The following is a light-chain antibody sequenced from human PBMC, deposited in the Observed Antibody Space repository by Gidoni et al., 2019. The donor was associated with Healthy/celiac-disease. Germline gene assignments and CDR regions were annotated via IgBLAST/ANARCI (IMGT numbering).Light chain of an antibody. J-gene: IGKJ4*01. CDR1: QSISSY. V-gene: IGKV1-39*01. CDR2: AAS. Sequence: DIQMTQSPSSLSASVGDRVTITCRASQSISSYLNWYQQKPGKAPKPLLYAASSLQSGVPSRFRGSRADTDVTPTIISRQPEDVSAYYCRQRYNTPLTFGEGTKVEIK. CDR3: RQRYNTPLT.